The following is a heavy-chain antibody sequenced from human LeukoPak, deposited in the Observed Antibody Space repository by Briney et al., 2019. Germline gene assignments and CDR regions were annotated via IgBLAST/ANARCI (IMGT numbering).Heavy chain of an antibody. CDR3: ARVAYDHSSSWYYYGMDV. J-gene: IGHJ6*02. V-gene: IGHV1-69*13. CDR2: IIPIFGTA. D-gene: IGHD6-13*01. Sequence: SVKVSCKASGGTLSSYAISWVRQAPGQGLEWMGGIIPIFGTANYAQKFQGRVTITADESTSTAYMELSSLRSEDTAVYYCARVAYDHSSSWYYYGMDVWGQGTTVTVSS. CDR1: GGTLSSYA.